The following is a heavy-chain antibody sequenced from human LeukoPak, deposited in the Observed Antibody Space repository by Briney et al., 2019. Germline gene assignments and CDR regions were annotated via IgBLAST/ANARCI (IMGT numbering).Heavy chain of an antibody. V-gene: IGHV4-59*12. CDR1: GGSISSYY. Sequence: SETLSLTCTVSGGSISSYYWSWIRQPPGKGLEWIGYIHYSGSTNYNPSLKSRVTISVDTSKKQFSLKLTSVTAADTAVYYCARDRDYYDRSGTRNDAFDIWGQGTMVAVSS. J-gene: IGHJ3*02. D-gene: IGHD3-22*01. CDR3: ARDRDYYDRSGTRNDAFDI. CDR2: IHYSGST.